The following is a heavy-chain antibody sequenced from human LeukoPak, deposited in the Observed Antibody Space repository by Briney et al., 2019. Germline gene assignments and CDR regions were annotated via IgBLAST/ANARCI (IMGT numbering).Heavy chain of an antibody. V-gene: IGHV7-4-1*02. J-gene: IGHJ3*02. Sequence: ASVKVSCKASGGTFIRYAISWVRQAPGQGLEWMGWINTNTGNPTYAQGFTGRFVFSLDTSVSTAYLQISSLKAEDTAVYYCASNLRSLLWFGELDAFDIWGQGTMVTVSS. CDR3: ASNLRSLLWFGELDAFDI. D-gene: IGHD3-10*01. CDR1: GGTFIRYA. CDR2: INTNTGNP.